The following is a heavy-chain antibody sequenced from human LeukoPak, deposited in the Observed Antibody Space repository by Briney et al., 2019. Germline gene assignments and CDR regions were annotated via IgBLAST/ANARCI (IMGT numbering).Heavy chain of an antibody. V-gene: IGHV3-7*01. J-gene: IGHJ6*03. CDR2: IKKDGSEK. D-gene: IGHD3-16*02. Sequence: GGSLRLSCAASGFTFSSYWMSWVRQAPGKGLEWVANIKKDGSEKYYVDSVKGRFTISRDNAKNSLYLQMNSLRAEDTAVYYCARDLVWGSYRLYYYYYMDVWGKGTTVTVSS. CDR1: GFTFSSYW. CDR3: ARDLVWGSYRLYYYYYMDV.